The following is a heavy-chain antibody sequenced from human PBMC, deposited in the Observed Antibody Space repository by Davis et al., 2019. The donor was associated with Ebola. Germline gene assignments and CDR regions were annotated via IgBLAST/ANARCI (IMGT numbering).Heavy chain of an antibody. CDR2: ISSSSSYI. Sequence: GESLKISCAASGFTFSSYSMNWVRQAPGKGLEWVSSISSSSSYIYYADSVKGRFTISRDNAKNSLYLQMNSLRAEDTAVYYCARDRGSTSHEGWFDPWGQGTLVTVSS. CDR3: ARDRGSTSHEGWFDP. CDR1: GFTFSSYS. J-gene: IGHJ5*02. V-gene: IGHV3-21*01. D-gene: IGHD2-2*01.